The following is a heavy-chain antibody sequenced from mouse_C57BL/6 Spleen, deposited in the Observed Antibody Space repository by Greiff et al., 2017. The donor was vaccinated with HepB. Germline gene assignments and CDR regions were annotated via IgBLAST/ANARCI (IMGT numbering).Heavy chain of an antibody. D-gene: IGHD3-3*01. CDR3: ARKGPYYFEY. Sequence: VQLQQPGAELVKPGASVKLSCKASGYTFTSYWMQWVKQRPGQGLEWIGEIDPSDSYTNYNQKFKGKATLTVDTSSSTAYMQLSSLTSEDSAVYYCARKGPYYFEYWGQGTTLTVSS. CDR2: IDPSDSYT. J-gene: IGHJ2*01. V-gene: IGHV1-50*01. CDR1: GYTFTSYW.